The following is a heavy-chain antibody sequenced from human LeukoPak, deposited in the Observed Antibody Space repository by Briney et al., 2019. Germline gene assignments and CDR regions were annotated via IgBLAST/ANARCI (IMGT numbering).Heavy chain of an antibody. V-gene: IGHV3-30*02. CDR1: GFTFSSYG. CDR2: IRYDGSNK. J-gene: IGHJ6*03. D-gene: IGHD4-17*01. Sequence: PGGSLRLSCAASGFTFSSYGMHWVRQAPGKGLEWVAFIRYDGSNKYYADSVKGRFTISRDNAKNSLYLQMNSLRAEDTAVYYCARAYGDYDDIYYYMDVWGKGTTVTVSS. CDR3: ARAYGDYDDIYYYMDV.